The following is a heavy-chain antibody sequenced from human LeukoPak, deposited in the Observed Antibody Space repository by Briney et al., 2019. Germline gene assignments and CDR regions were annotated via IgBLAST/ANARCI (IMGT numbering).Heavy chain of an antibody. D-gene: IGHD3-10*01. V-gene: IGHV4-34*01. CDR2: INHIGGT. CDR3: ASDSGSNAFDI. J-gene: IGHJ3*02. Sequence: SETLSLTCAVYGGSFSGFYWGWIRQPPEKGLEWIGEINHIGGTNYNPSLKSRVTMSVDTSKNQFSLKLSSVTAADTAVYYCASDSGSNAFDIWGQGTMVTVSS. CDR1: GGSFSGFY.